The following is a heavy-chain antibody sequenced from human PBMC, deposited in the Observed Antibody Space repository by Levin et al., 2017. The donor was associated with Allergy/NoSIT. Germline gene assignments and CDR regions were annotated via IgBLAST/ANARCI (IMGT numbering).Heavy chain of an antibody. Sequence: GESLKISCKASGYTFTSYGISWVRQAPGQGLEWMGWISAYNGNTNYAQKLQGRVTMTTDTSTSTAYMELRSLRSGDTAVYYCARRYSSGWYDAFDIWGQGTMVTVSS. V-gene: IGHV1-18*01. J-gene: IGHJ3*02. CDR3: ARRYSSGWYDAFDI. CDR1: GYTFTSYG. D-gene: IGHD6-19*01. CDR2: ISAYNGNT.